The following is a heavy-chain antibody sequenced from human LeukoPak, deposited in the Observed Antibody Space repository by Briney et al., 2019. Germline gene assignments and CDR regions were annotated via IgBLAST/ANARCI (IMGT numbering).Heavy chain of an antibody. V-gene: IGHV4-39*07. CDR1: GGSISSSSYY. Sequence: PSETLSLTCTVSGGSISSSSYYWGWIRQPPGKGLEWIGSIYYSGSTYYNPSFKSRVTISVDTSKNQFSLKLSSVTAADTAVYYCARDNSSGWYGYYYYGMDVWGQGTTVTVSS. CDR3: ARDNSSGWYGYYYYGMDV. J-gene: IGHJ6*02. D-gene: IGHD6-19*01. CDR2: IYYSGST.